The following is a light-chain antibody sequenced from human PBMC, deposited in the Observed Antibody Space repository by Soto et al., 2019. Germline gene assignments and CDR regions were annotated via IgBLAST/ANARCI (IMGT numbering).Light chain of an antibody. CDR3: HQYDSIVQT. J-gene: IGKJ1*01. V-gene: IGKV3D-15*01. CDR1: QSVSSN. CDR2: DAS. Sequence: EIVMTQSPTILSVSPGERASLSCRASQSVSSNLAWYQQKPGQPPRLLIYDASTRATATPERFSGSGSGTDFTLTISRLEPEDFAVYYCHQYDSIVQTFGQGTKVDIK.